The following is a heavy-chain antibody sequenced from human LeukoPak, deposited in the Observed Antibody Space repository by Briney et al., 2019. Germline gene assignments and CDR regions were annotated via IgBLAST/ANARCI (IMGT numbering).Heavy chain of an antibody. J-gene: IGHJ4*02. D-gene: IGHD5-18*01. CDR2: ISSSGSYI. CDR1: GFTFSNYN. CDR3: ARGSTAMAFDY. V-gene: IGHV3-21*04. Sequence: GGSLRLSCAASGFTFSNYNMNWVRQAPGKGLEWASSISSSGSYIYYADSMKGRFTISRDNAKNSLFLQMNSLRAEDAALYYCARGSTAMAFDYWGQGTLVTVSS.